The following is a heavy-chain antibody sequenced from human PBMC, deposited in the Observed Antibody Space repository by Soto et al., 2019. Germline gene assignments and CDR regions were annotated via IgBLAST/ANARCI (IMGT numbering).Heavy chain of an antibody. CDR2: IWYDGRNK. CDR1: GFTFSSYG. CDR3: ARVFSSGYVGWFDP. J-gene: IGHJ5*02. Sequence: QVQLVESGGGLVQPGRSLRLSCAASGFTFSSYGMHWVRQAPGKGLEWVAVIWYDGRNKYYADSVKGRFTIARDNSKNTLYLQMNSLRAEDTAVYYCARVFSSGYVGWFDPWGQGGLVTVSS. D-gene: IGHD6-13*01. V-gene: IGHV3-33*01.